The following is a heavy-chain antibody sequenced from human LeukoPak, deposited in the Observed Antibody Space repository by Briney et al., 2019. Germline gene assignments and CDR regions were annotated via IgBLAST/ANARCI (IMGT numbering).Heavy chain of an antibody. V-gene: IGHV3-23*01. J-gene: IGHJ4*02. CDR3: AKAPVTTCRGAYCYPFDF. CDR1: GFTLSSYA. CDR2: ISDSGNT. Sequence: GGSLRLSCAASGFTLSSYAMSWVRQAPGKGLEWVSAISDSGNTYHADSVKGRFTISRDSSKNTLFLQMNRLRPEDAAVYYCAKAPVTTCRGAYCYPFDFWGQGTLVTVSS. D-gene: IGHD2-21*01.